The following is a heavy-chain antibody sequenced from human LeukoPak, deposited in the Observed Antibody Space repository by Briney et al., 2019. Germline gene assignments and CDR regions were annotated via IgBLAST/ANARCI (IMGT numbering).Heavy chain of an antibody. V-gene: IGHV3-30*04. CDR1: GFTFSSYA. J-gene: IGHJ5*02. Sequence: QSGRSLRLSCAASGFTFSSYAMHWVRQAPGKGLEWVAVISYDGSNKYYADSVKGRFTISRDNSKNTLYLQINSLRREDAALYYCARDARDSYFSWFDPWGQGTLVTVSS. D-gene: IGHD2-8*01. CDR3: ARDARDSYFSWFDP. CDR2: ISYDGSNK.